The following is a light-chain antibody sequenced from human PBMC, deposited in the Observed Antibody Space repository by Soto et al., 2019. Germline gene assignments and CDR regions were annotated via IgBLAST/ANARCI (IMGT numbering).Light chain of an antibody. J-gene: IGLJ1*01. Sequence: QSGPTQPASVSGSPGQSITISCTGTNSDISNYNYVSWYQQHPGKAPKLMIYEVRNRPSGVSNRFSGSKSGNTASLTISGLQAEDDADYYCSSSTGSSTYVFGTGTKVTVL. CDR2: EVR. CDR1: NSDISNYNY. CDR3: SSSTGSSTYV. V-gene: IGLV2-14*01.